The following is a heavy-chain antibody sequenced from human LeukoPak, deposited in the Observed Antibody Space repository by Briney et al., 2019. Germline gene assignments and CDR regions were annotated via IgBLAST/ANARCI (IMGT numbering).Heavy chain of an antibody. CDR3: AKDREYNYGHASDN. CDR2: ISGGYGST. D-gene: IGHD5-18*01. J-gene: IGHJ4*02. CDR1: GFTFSSYA. V-gene: IGHV3-23*01. Sequence: GGSLRLSCAASGFTFSSYAMSWVRQAPGRGLEWVSSISGGYGSTFYADSVKGRITISRDNSKNTLYLQLNSLRAEDTAVYYYAKDREYNYGHASDNWGQGTLVTVSS.